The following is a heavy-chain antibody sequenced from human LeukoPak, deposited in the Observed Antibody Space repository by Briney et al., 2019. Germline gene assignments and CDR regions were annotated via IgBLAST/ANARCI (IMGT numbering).Heavy chain of an antibody. J-gene: IGHJ4*02. CDR2: ISSSSSYI. CDR1: GFTFSSYS. CDR3: ARGRGYSYGTGEAFDY. Sequence: PGGSLRLSCAASGFTFSSYSMNWVRQAPGKGLDWVSSISSSSSYIYYADSVKGRFTISRDNAKNSLYLQMNSLRAEDTAVYYCARGRGYSYGTGEAFDYWGQGTLVTVSS. D-gene: IGHD5-18*01. V-gene: IGHV3-21*01.